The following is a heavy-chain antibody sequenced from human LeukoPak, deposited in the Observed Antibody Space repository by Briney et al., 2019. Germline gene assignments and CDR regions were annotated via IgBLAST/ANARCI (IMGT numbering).Heavy chain of an antibody. CDR2: INPSGGST. D-gene: IGHD3-9*01. J-gene: IGHJ4*02. V-gene: IGHV1-46*01. Sequence: ASVKVSCKASGYTFTSYYIHWVRQAPGQGLEWMGIINPSGGSTSYAQKFQGRVTMTRDTSTSTVYMELSGLRSEDTAAYYCARDLAGYDILTYWGQGTLVTVSS. CDR3: ARDLAGYDILTY. CDR1: GYTFTSYY.